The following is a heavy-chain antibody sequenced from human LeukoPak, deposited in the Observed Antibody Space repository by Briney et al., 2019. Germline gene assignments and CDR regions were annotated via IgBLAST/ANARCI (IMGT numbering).Heavy chain of an antibody. Sequence: GGSLRLSCAASGFTFDDYAMHWVRQAPGKGLDWVSLISGDGGDTYYADSVKGRFTISRDNSKNSLYLQMNSLRTEDTALYYCVKTFYYGSGEGRGALEIWGQGTMVTVSS. CDR2: ISGDGGDT. CDR3: VKTFYYGSGEGRGALEI. V-gene: IGHV3-43*02. D-gene: IGHD3-10*01. J-gene: IGHJ3*02. CDR1: GFTFDDYA.